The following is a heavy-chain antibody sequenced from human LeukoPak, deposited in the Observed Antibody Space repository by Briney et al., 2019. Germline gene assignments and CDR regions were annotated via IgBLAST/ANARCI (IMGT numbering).Heavy chain of an antibody. J-gene: IGHJ5*02. D-gene: IGHD2-15*01. CDR1: GASIRSSY. Sequence: PSETLSLTCTVSGASIRSSYWSWIRQPPGKGLEWIGYISYTGSTNYNPSLKSRVSLSVDTSKNQFSLELSSVTAADTAVYYCARGWGCSGGSCPADNWFDPWGQGTLVTVSS. V-gene: IGHV4-59*01. CDR2: ISYTGST. CDR3: ARGWGCSGGSCPADNWFDP.